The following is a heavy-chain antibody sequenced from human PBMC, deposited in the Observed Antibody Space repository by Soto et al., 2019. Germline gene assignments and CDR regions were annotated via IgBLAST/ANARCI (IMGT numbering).Heavy chain of an antibody. CDR1: GGSISNGAYY. V-gene: IGHV4-31*03. CDR3: ARVDSASWFDY. CDR2: IYYSGDT. J-gene: IGHJ4*02. D-gene: IGHD2-2*01. Sequence: QVQLQESGPGLVKPSQTLSLTCTVSGGSISNGAYYWSWIRQRPGKGLEWIGYIYYSGDTQYNPSLKSRLTISIDTSNNQLSLKLSSMTAADTAVYYCARVDSASWFDYWGQGTLVTVSS.